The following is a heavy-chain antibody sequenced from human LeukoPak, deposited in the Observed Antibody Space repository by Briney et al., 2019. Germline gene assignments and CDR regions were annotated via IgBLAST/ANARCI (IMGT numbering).Heavy chain of an antibody. D-gene: IGHD6-13*01. CDR2: VYYSGST. CDR3: ARRDSSSWYNWFDP. V-gene: IGHV4-39*01. CDR1: GGSISSSSYY. J-gene: IGHJ5*02. Sequence: SETLSLTCTVSGGSISSSSYYWGWIRQPPGKGLEWIGSVYYSGSTYYNSSLKSRVTISVDTSKNQFSLKLSSVTAADTAVYYCARRDSSSWYNWFDPWGQGTLVTVSS.